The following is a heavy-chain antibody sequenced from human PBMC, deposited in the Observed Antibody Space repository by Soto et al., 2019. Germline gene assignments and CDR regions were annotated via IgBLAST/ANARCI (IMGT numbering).Heavy chain of an antibody. Sequence: EVQLLESGGNLVQPGGSLRLSCAASGFTFSSYAMNWVRQAPGKGLEWVSVITSSGCNTKYEDSVKGRFTISRDNSKKTPYLEMNSLRAEDTAIYYCATEAVGNLDWWGQGPLVTVSP. CDR1: GFTFSSYA. D-gene: IGHD6-25*01. V-gene: IGHV3-23*01. CDR3: ATEAVGNLDW. J-gene: IGHJ4*02. CDR2: ITSSGCNT.